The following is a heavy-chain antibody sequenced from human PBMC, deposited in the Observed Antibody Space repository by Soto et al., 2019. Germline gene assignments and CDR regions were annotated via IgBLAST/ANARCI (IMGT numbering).Heavy chain of an antibody. Sequence: SVKVSCKASGGTFSSYAISWVRQAPGQGLEWMGGIIPIFGTANYAQKFQGRVTITADESTSTAYMELSSLRSEDTAVYYCARGRGVIVHPYFDYWGQGTLVTVSS. CDR1: GGTFSSYA. V-gene: IGHV1-69*13. CDR3: ARGRGVIVHPYFDY. CDR2: IIPIFGTA. J-gene: IGHJ4*02. D-gene: IGHD3-16*02.